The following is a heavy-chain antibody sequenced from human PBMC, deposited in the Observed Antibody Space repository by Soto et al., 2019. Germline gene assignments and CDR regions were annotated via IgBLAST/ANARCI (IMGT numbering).Heavy chain of an antibody. CDR1: GGSFSGYY. D-gene: IGHD6-19*01. V-gene: IGHV4-34*01. CDR3: ARVSSSGWSGFYYYGMDV. J-gene: IGHJ6*02. Sequence: SETLSLTCVVYGGSFSGYYWSWIRQPPGKGLEWIGEIYNGGSTNYNPSLKSRVSMSVDTSKNQFSLKLSSVTAADTAVYYCARVSSSGWSGFYYYGMDVWGQGTTVTVSS. CDR2: IYNGGST.